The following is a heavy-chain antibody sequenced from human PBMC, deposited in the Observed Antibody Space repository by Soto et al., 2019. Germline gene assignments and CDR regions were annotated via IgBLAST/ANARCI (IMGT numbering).Heavy chain of an antibody. Sequence: PGGSLRLSCAASGFTFNSYAMSWVRQAPGKGLEWVSAISGSGGSTYYADSVKGRFTISRDNSRNTLDLQMNSLRVEDTAVYYCAKVRAQVDYWGQGTLVTVSS. J-gene: IGHJ4*02. CDR2: ISGSGGST. CDR1: GFTFNSYA. V-gene: IGHV3-23*01. CDR3: AKVRAQVDY.